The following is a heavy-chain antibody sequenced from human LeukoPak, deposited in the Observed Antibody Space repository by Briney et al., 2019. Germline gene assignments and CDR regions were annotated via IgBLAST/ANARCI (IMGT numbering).Heavy chain of an antibody. J-gene: IGHJ4*02. V-gene: IGHV4-61*05. D-gene: IGHD6-19*01. Sequence: SETLSLTCTVSGGSINNSSYYWSWIWQPPGKGLEWIGYIYYSGSTSHNPSLKSRVTISVDTSKNQFSLNLNSVTAADTAVYYCARHAVYAGSGWAFDYWGQGTLVTVSS. CDR2: IYYSGST. CDR3: ARHAVYAGSGWAFDY. CDR1: GGSINNSSYY.